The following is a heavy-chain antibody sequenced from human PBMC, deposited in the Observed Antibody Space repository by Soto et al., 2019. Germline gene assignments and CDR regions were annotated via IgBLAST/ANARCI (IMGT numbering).Heavy chain of an antibody. CDR1: GGTISSYD. CDR3: ARDRSEDYYYGMDV. V-gene: IGHV4-59*01. CDR2: IYYSGST. Sequence: PSETLSLTCTFSGGTISSYDWSWIRQPPGKGLEWIGYIYYSGSTNYNPSLKSRVTISVDTSKNQFSLKLSSVTAADTAVYYCARDRSEDYYYGMDVWGQGTTVTSP. J-gene: IGHJ6*02.